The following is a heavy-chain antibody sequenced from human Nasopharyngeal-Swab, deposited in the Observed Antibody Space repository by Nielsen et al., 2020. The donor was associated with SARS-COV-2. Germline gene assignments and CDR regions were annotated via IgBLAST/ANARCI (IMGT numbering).Heavy chain of an antibody. Sequence: SETLSLTCTVSGGSISNSSYYWGWIRQPPGKGLEWIGSIYYSGSTYYNPSLKSRVTISVDTSKNQFSLKLSSATAADTAVYYCVGSSWYGDYYYYYGMDVWGQGTTVTVSS. CDR1: GGSISNSSYY. D-gene: IGHD6-13*01. V-gene: IGHV4-39*07. CDR3: VGSSWYGDYYYYYGMDV. CDR2: IYYSGST. J-gene: IGHJ6*02.